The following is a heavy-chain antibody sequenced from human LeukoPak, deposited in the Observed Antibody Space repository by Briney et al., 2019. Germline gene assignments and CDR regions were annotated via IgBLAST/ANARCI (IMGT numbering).Heavy chain of an antibody. CDR2: IWYDGSNK. CDR1: GFTFSSFG. J-gene: IGHJ5*02. Sequence: PGGSLRLSCAASGFTFSSFGMHWVRQAPGKGLEWVAVIWYDGSNKYYAESVKGRFTISRDNSKNTLYLQMNSLRAEDTAVYYCARMVGAMIENWFDPWGQGTLVTISS. CDR3: ARMVGAMIENWFDP. V-gene: IGHV3-33*01. D-gene: IGHD3-22*01.